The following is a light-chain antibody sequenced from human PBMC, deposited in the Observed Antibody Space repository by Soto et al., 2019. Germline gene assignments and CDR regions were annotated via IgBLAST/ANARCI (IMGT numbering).Light chain of an antibody. CDR1: SCIIGSNT. CDR3: AAWDDSLNGVV. CDR2: SNN. Sequence: QSVLTQPPSASGTPGQRVTISCSGSSCIIGSNTVNWYQQLPGTAPKLLIYSNNQRPSGVPDRFSGSKSGTSASLAISGLQSEDEADYYCAAWDDSLNGVVFGGGTKLTVL. J-gene: IGLJ2*01. V-gene: IGLV1-44*01.